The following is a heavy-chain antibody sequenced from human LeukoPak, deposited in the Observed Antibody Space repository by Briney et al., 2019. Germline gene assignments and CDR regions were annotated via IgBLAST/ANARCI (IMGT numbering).Heavy chain of an antibody. D-gene: IGHD3-22*01. J-gene: IGHJ4*02. Sequence: GGSLRLSCAASGFTFSSYAMSWVRQAPGKGLEWVSAISGSGGSTYYADSVKGRFAISRDNSKNTLYLQMNSLRAEDTAVYYCAKEPRNYDSSGYYFDCWGQGTLVTVSS. CDR2: ISGSGGST. CDR3: AKEPRNYDSSGYYFDC. V-gene: IGHV3-23*01. CDR1: GFTFSSYA.